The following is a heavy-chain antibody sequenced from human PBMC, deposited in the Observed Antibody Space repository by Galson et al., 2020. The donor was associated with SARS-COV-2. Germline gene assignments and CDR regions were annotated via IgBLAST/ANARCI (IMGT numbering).Heavy chain of an antibody. CDR2: INPSGGDT. V-gene: IGHV1-46*01. J-gene: IGHJ6*02. CDR1: GYGFTSYF. CDR3: ARRPYCGTGTCYPHHYGMDV. D-gene: IGHD2-21*01. Sequence: ASVKVSCKASGYGFTSYFIHWVRQAPGQGLEWVGIINPSGGDTNFARKFQGRVTVTRDTSTSTVYMELSSPTSEDTAVYYCARRPYCGTGTCYPHHYGMDVWGQGTTVIVSS.